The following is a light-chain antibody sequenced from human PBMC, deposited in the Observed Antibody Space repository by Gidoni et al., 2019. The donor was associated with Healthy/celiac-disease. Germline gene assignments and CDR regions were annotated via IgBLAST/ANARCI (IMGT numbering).Light chain of an antibody. Sequence: AIRMTQSRSSVSASPGDRGTITCRASQGISSYLAWYQQKPGKAPKLLIYAASTLQSGVPSRFSGSGSGTDFTLTISCLQSEDFATYYCQQYYSYPPLTFGQGTKVEIK. J-gene: IGKJ1*01. CDR3: QQYYSYPPLT. V-gene: IGKV1-8*01. CDR1: QGISSY. CDR2: AAS.